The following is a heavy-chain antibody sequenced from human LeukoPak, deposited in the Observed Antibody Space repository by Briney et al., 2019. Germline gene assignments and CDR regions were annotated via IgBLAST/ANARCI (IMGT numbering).Heavy chain of an antibody. CDR3: ARHPAYQLPDY. D-gene: IGHD2-2*01. V-gene: IGHV4-59*08. CDR1: GGSISSYY. Sequence: PSETLSLTCTVSGGSISSYYWSWIRQPPGKGLEWIGYIYYSGSTNYNPSLKSRVTISVDTSKNQFSLKLSSVTAADTAVYYCARHPAYQLPDYWGRGTLVTVSS. J-gene: IGHJ4*02. CDR2: IYYSGST.